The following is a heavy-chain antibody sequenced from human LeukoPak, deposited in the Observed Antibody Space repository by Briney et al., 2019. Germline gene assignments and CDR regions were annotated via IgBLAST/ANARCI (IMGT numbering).Heavy chain of an antibody. V-gene: IGHV1-18*01. CDR2: ISGYKGNT. CDR3: ARVFVVSAAGSNWFDP. D-gene: IGHD6-13*01. Sequence: ASVKVSCKASGYTFTSYGISWVRQAPGQGLEWMGWISGYKGNTNYAQKLRGRITVTTDTSTSTAYMELRSLRYDDTAFYYCARVFVVSAAGSNWFDPWGQGTLVTVSS. CDR1: GYTFTSYG. J-gene: IGHJ5*02.